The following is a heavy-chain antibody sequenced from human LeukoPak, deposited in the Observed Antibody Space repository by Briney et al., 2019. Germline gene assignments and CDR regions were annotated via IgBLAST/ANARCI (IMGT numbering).Heavy chain of an antibody. V-gene: IGHV4-59*01. CDR2: INYSWDT. Sequence: SKTLSLTCTVSGGSISSYYWSWIRQPPGKGLEWIGYINYSWDTNYNPSLKSRVTISVDTSKNQFSLKLSSVTAADTAVYYCARVSTTTVTNRYYYYGMDVWGQGTTVTVSS. J-gene: IGHJ6*02. CDR3: ARVSTTTVTNRYYYYGMDV. CDR1: GGSISSYY. D-gene: IGHD4-17*01.